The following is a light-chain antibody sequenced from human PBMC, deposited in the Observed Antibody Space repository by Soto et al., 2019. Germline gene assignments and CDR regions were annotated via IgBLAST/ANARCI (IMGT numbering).Light chain of an antibody. Sequence: QSALTQPPSVSATPGQKVTISCSGSNPNIGSNLVSWYQQFPGAAPKLLIYDNNKRPSGIPDRFSGSKSGTSATLGITGLQTGDEADYYCGTWENSLTGVVFGGGTKLTVL. CDR1: NPNIGSNL. CDR3: GTWENSLTGVV. CDR2: DNN. J-gene: IGLJ2*01. V-gene: IGLV1-51*01.